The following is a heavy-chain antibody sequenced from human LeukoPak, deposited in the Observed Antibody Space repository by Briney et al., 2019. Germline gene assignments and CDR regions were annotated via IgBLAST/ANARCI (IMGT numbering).Heavy chain of an antibody. V-gene: IGHV3-48*03. CDR2: ISSSGSTI. CDR3: AELGITMIGGV. J-gene: IGHJ6*04. CDR1: GFAFSSYE. D-gene: IGHD3-10*02. Sequence: GGSLRLSCAAYGFAFSSYEMNWVRQAPGKGLEWVSYISSSGSTIYYADSVKGRFTISRDNAKNSLYLQMNSLRAEDTAVYYCAELGITMIGGVWGKGTTVTISS.